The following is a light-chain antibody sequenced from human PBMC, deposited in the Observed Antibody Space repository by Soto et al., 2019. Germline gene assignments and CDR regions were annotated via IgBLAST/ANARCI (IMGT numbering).Light chain of an antibody. CDR3: QQTFSAPVT. Sequence: DIQMTQSPSSLSASVGDRVTITCRASQSISSYLNWYQQKPGEAPKILIHAASTSQSGVPSRFSGRGSGPDFSLTISSLQPEDFATYYCQQTFSAPVTFGQGTRLEIK. V-gene: IGKV1-39*01. CDR1: QSISSY. CDR2: AAS. J-gene: IGKJ2*01.